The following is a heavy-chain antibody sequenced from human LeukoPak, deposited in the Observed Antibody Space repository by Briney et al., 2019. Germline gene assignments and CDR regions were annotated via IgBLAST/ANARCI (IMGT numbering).Heavy chain of an antibody. J-gene: IGHJ4*02. D-gene: IGHD3-9*01. CDR2: FYAGDSDT. CDR1: GYRFTSYW. CDR3: ARHLILTGYYYDYFDY. V-gene: IGHV5-51*01. Sequence: GESLQISSKGSGYRFTSYWIGWVRQMPGKGLEGMGIFYAGDSDTRYSPSFLGQVTISADKSISTAYLQWSSLKASDTAIYYCARHLILTGYYYDYFDYWGQGTLVTVSS.